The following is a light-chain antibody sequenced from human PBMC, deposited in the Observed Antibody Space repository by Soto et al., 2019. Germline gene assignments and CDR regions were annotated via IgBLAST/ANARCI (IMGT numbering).Light chain of an antibody. CDR1: QSVSSSY. Sequence: EIVLTQSPGTLSLSPGERATLSCRASQSVSSSYLAWYQQKPGQAPRLLIYDASSRATGIPDRFSGSGSGKDFTLTISRLEPEDFAVYYCQQYGSSPDTFGQGTKLEIK. CDR3: QQYGSSPDT. V-gene: IGKV3-20*01. J-gene: IGKJ2*01. CDR2: DAS.